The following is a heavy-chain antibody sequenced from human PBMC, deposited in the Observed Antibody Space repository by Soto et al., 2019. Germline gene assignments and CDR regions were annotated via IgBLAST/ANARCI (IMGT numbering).Heavy chain of an antibody. CDR3: AREGLVGADPVGFDY. D-gene: IGHD1-26*01. V-gene: IGHV3-21*01. J-gene: IGHJ4*02. CDR2: ISSSSSYI. CDR1: GFTFSSYS. Sequence: GGSLRLSCAASGFTFSSYSMNWVRQAPGKGLEWVSSISSSSSYIYYADSVKGRFTISRDNAKNSLYLQMNSLRAEDTVVYYCAREGLVGADPVGFDYWGQGTLVTVSS.